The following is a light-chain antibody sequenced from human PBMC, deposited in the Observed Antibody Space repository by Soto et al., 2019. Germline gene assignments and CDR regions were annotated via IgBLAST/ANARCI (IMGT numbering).Light chain of an antibody. CDR2: KAS. V-gene: IGKV1-5*03. Sequence: DIQMTQSPSTLSGSVGDRVTITCRASQTISSWLAWYQQKPGKAPKLLIYKASTLKSGVPSRFSGSGSGTDFTLTISSLQPEDFGTYYCQQSYSTPFTFAPGTKVDIK. CDR3: QQSYSTPFT. J-gene: IGKJ3*01. CDR1: QTISSW.